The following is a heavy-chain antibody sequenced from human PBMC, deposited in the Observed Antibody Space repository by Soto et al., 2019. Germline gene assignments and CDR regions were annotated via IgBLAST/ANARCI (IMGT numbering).Heavy chain of an antibody. Sequence: ASVKVSCKASGGTFSSYAISWVRQAPGQGLEWMGGIIPIFGTANYAQKFQGRVTITADESTSTAYMELSSLRSEDTAVYYCARGVVPAATRFDYWGQGNLVTGSS. CDR3: ARGVVPAATRFDY. CDR2: IIPIFGTA. CDR1: GGTFSSYA. D-gene: IGHD2-2*01. J-gene: IGHJ4*02. V-gene: IGHV1-69*13.